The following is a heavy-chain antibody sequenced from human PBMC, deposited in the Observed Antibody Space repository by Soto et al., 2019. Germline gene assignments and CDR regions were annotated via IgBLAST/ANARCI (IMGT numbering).Heavy chain of an antibody. V-gene: IGHV3-30*18. CDR2: ISYDGSNK. CDR3: AKGSNYYDSSGCIDY. D-gene: IGHD3-22*01. J-gene: IGHJ4*02. Sequence: LRLSCAASGFTFSSYGMHWVRQAPGKGLEWVAVISYDGSNKYYADSVKGRFTISRDNSKNTLYLQMNSLRAEDTAVYYCAKGSNYYDSSGCIDYWGQGTLVTVSS. CDR1: GFTFSSYG.